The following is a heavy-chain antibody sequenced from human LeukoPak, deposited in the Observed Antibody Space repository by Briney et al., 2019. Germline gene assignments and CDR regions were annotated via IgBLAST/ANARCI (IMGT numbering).Heavy chain of an antibody. CDR1: GGSISSYY. D-gene: IGHD6-13*01. V-gene: IGHV4-4*07. CDR3: ARVTHSSSWYGRGVIDY. Sequence: SETLSLTCTVSGGSISSYYWSWIRQPAGKGLEWIGRIYTSGSTNYNPSLKSRVTISVDKSKNQFSLKLSSVTAADTAVYYCARVTHSSSWYGRGVIDYWGQGTLVTVSS. J-gene: IGHJ4*02. CDR2: IYTSGST.